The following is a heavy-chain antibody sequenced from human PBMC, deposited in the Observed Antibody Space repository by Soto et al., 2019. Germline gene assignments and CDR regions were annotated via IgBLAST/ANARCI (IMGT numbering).Heavy chain of an antibody. D-gene: IGHD3-10*01. V-gene: IGHV1-18*01. J-gene: IGHJ3*02. CDR1: GYTFPSYG. CDR2: ISAYNGNT. Sequence: ASVKVSCKASGYTFPSYGISWARQAPGQGLEWMGWISAYNGNTNYAQKLQGRVTMNTDTSTSTAYMELRSLRSDDTAVYYCARVWMVRGVDGAFDIWGQGTMVTVSS. CDR3: ARVWMVRGVDGAFDI.